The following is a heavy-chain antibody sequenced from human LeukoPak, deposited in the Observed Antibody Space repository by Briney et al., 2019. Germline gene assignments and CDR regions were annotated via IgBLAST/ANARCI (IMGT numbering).Heavy chain of an antibody. V-gene: IGHV4-59*01. CDR1: GDSISSYY. Sequence: SETLSLTCTVSGDSISSYYWSWIRQPPGKGLEWIGYIYYSGNTNYNPSLKSRVTISVDTSENQFSLTLNSVTAADTAVYYCARSRGGYGDYGSWFDPWGQGILVTVSS. J-gene: IGHJ5*02. D-gene: IGHD3-16*01. CDR2: IYYSGNT. CDR3: ARSRGGYGDYGSWFDP.